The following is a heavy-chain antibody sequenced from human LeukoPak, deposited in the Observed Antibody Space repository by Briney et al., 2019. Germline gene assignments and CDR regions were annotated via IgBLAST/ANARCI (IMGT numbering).Heavy chain of an antibody. Sequence: SETLSLTCAVYGGSFSGYYWSWIRQPPGKGLEWIGEINHSGSTNYNPSLTSRVTISVDTSKNQFSLKLSSVTAADTAVYYCARGHDYDILTGYYQVLDYFDYWGQGTLVTVSS. CDR3: ARGHDYDILTGYYQVLDYFDY. J-gene: IGHJ4*02. D-gene: IGHD3-9*01. V-gene: IGHV4-34*01. CDR1: GGSFSGYY. CDR2: INHSGST.